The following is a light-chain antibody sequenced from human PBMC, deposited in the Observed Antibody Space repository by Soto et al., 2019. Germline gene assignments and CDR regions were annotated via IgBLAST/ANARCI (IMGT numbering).Light chain of an antibody. V-gene: IGKV1-5*01. CDR1: PSISSS. CDR2: EAF. Sequence: DIQMPQSPSTLSASVGDRVTITCRASPSISSSLAWYQQKPGKAPKLLIYEAFSLESGVPSRFSGSGSGTEFTLTISSLQPDDFATYDGQQYNSYPWTFGQGTKVEIK. CDR3: QQYNSYPWT. J-gene: IGKJ1*01.